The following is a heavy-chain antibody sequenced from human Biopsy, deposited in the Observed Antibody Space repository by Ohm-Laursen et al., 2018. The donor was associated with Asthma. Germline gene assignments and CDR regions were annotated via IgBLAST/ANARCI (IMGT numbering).Heavy chain of an antibody. CDR2: IWNDGSNK. J-gene: IGHJ6*04. CDR3: ARVDIRGWYWQDYVLDV. V-gene: IGHV3-33*01. D-gene: IGHD6-19*01. CDR1: GFGFSSYA. Sequence: SLRLSCAASGFGFSSYAIHWVRQAPGKGLEWVAVIWNDGSNKYYADSVKGRFSVFRDNSKNTLSLQMHGLIVEDTAVYYCARVDIRGWYWQDYVLDVWGKGTTVTASS.